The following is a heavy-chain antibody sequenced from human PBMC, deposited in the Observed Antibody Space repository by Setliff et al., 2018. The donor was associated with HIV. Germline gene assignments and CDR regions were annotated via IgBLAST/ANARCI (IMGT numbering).Heavy chain of an antibody. J-gene: IGHJ4*02. D-gene: IGHD2-21*02. V-gene: IGHV4-4*09. CDR3: ARLSGDYYYFDY. Sequence: SETLSLTCTVPGGSFSDYYRSWIRQPPGKGLEWIGYIYTSGSTNYNPSLKSRVTISLDTSKNQFSLKLTSVTAADTAVYYCARLSGDYYYFDYWGQGTLVTVSS. CDR1: GGSFSDYY. CDR2: IYTSGST.